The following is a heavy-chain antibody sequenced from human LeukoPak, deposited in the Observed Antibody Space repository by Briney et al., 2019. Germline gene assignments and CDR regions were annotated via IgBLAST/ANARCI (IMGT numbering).Heavy chain of an antibody. V-gene: IGHV3-21*01. CDR2: ISSSSSYI. J-gene: IGHJ3*02. D-gene: IGHD4-17*01. CDR3: ARDTLVYADSPDAFDI. CDR1: GFTFSSYS. Sequence: KPGGSLRLSCAASGFTFSSYSMNWVRQAPGKGLEWVSSISSSSSYIYYADSVKGRFTISRDNAKNSLYLQMNSLRDEDTAVYYCARDTLVYADSPDAFDIWGQGTMVTVSS.